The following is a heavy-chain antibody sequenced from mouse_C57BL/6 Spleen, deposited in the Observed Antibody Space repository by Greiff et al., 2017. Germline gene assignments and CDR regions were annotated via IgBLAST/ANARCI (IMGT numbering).Heavy chain of an antibody. D-gene: IGHD2-4*01. CDR2: IYPGGGYT. CDR1: GYTFTNYW. CDR3: ARVPYTMSTTEYYFDY. J-gene: IGHJ2*01. V-gene: IGHV1-63*01. Sequence: QVQLQQSGAELVRPGTSVKMSCKASGYTFTNYWIGWAKQRPGHGLEWIGDIYPGGGYTNYNEKFKGKATRTADKSSSTAYMQFSSLTSEDSAIYYCARVPYTMSTTEYYFDYWGQGTTLTVSS.